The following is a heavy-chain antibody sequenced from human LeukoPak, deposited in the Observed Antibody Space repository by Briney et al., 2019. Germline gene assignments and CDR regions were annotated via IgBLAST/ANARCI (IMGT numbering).Heavy chain of an antibody. CDR3: ARVGPEYSSSSEWFDP. CDR2: IIPIFGTA. D-gene: IGHD6-6*01. CDR1: GGTFSSYA. Sequence: SVKVSCKASGGTFSSYAISWVRRAPGQGLEWMGGIIPIFGTANYAQKFQGRVTITTDESTSTAYMELSSLRSEDTAVYYCARVGPEYSSSSEWFDPWGQGTLVTVSS. V-gene: IGHV1-69*05. J-gene: IGHJ5*02.